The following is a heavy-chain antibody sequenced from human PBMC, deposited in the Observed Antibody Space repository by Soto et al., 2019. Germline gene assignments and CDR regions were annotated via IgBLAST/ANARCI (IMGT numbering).Heavy chain of an antibody. CDR1: GGTFSSYT. V-gene: IGHV1-69*02. CDR3: ARSYCSGGSCRDAFDI. D-gene: IGHD2-15*01. J-gene: IGHJ3*02. CDR2: IIPILGIA. Sequence: QVQLVQSGAEVKKPGSSVKVSCKASGGTFSSYTISWVLQAPGQGLEWMGRIIPILGIANYAQKFQGRVTITADKSTSTAYMELSSLRSEDTAVYYCARSYCSGGSCRDAFDIWGQGTMVTVSS.